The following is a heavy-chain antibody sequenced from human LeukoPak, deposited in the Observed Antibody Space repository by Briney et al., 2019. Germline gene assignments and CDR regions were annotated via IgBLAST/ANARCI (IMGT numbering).Heavy chain of an antibody. D-gene: IGHD6-19*01. CDR1: GFTFSSSS. CDR2: ISGRGGST. CDR3: AKGSGWYV. V-gene: IGHV3-23*01. J-gene: IGHJ4*02. Sequence: PGGSLRLSCAASGFTFSSSSMSWVRQAPGKGLEWVSVISGRGGSTDYADSVKGRFTISRDNSKNTLYLQMNSPRAEDTAVYYCAKGSGWYVWGQGTLVTVSS.